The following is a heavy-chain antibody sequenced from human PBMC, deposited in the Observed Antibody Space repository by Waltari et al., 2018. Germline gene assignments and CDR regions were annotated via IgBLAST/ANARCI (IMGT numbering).Heavy chain of an antibody. CDR2: ISSSGSTI. CDR3: ARVTKHYGDYSSRAFDI. CDR1: GFTFSSYE. V-gene: IGHV3-48*03. D-gene: IGHD4-17*01. Sequence: EVQLVESGGGLVQPGGSLRLSCAASGFTFSSYEMNWVRQAPGKGLEWVSYISSSGSTIYYADSVKGRFTISRDNAKNSLYLQMNSLRAEDTAVYYCARVTKHYGDYSSRAFDIWGQGTMVTVSS. J-gene: IGHJ3*02.